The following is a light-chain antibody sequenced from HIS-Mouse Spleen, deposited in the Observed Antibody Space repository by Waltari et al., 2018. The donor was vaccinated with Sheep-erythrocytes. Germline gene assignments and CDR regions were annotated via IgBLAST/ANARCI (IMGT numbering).Light chain of an antibody. V-gene: IGLV2-8*01. CDR3: SSYAGSNNWV. J-gene: IGLJ3*02. CDR2: EVS. CDR1: SSAVGGYNY. Sequence: QSALTQPPSASGSPGQSVTISCTGTSSAVGGYNYVSWYQQHPGKAPKLMIYEVSKRPAGCPDRFSGSKSGNTASLTVSGLQAEDEADYYCSSYAGSNNWVFGGGTKLTVL.